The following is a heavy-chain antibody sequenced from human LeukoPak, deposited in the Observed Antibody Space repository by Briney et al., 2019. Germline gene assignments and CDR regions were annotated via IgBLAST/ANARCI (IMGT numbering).Heavy chain of an antibody. J-gene: IGHJ4*02. V-gene: IGHV3-48*03. D-gene: IGHD3-10*01. Sequence: GGSLRLSCAASGFTFSSYEMNWVRQAPGKGLEWVSYISTIGSTIYYADSVKGRFTISRDNAKSSLYLQMNSLRVEDTAIYYCVKVAKYYYGSETYYFFEHWGQGTPVTASS. CDR1: GFTFSSYE. CDR3: VKVAKYYYGSETYYFFEH. CDR2: ISTIGSTI.